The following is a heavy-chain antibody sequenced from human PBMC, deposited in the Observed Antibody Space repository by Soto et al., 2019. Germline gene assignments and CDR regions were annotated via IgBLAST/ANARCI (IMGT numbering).Heavy chain of an antibody. Sequence: TLSLTCAVYGGSFSGYYWSWIRQPPGKGLEWIGEINHSGSTNYNPSLKSRVTISVDTSKNQFSLKLSSVTAADTAVYYCARERRPSLASKQQLYFDYWGQGTLVTVSS. CDR3: ARERRPSLASKQQLYFDY. J-gene: IGHJ4*02. CDR1: GGSFSGYY. V-gene: IGHV4-34*01. D-gene: IGHD6-13*01. CDR2: INHSGST.